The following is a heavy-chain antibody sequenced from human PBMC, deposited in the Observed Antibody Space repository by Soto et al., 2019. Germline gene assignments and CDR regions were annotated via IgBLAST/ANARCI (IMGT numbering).Heavy chain of an antibody. CDR2: FYYGGST. Sequence: PSETLSLTCTVSGISISGYHWSWVRQSPGMGLEWIGYFYYGGSTHYNPSLKSRFSMSVDTSKNQFSLNVTSVAAADTAVYYCARLSATVSNDYWGPGALVTVSS. D-gene: IGHD4-17*01. J-gene: IGHJ4*02. V-gene: IGHV4-59*08. CDR3: ARLSATVSNDY. CDR1: GISISGYH.